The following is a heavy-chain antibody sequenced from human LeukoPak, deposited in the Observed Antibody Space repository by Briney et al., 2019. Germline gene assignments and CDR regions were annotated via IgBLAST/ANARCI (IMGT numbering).Heavy chain of an antibody. J-gene: IGHJ4*02. CDR2: INPNSGGT. D-gene: IGHD6-19*01. CDR1: GYTFTGYY. V-gene: IGHV1-2*02. Sequence: ASVKVSCKASGYTFTGYYMHWVRQAPGQGLEWMGWINPNSGGTNYAQKFQGRVTMTRDTSISTAYMELSRLRSDDTAVYYCARSSGWNPPANYWGQGTLVTVSS. CDR3: ARSSGWNPPANY.